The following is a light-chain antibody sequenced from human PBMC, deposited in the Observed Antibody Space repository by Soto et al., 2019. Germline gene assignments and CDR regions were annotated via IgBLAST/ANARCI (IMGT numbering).Light chain of an antibody. CDR1: KLGDKY. Sequence: SYELTQPPSVSVSPGQTASITCSGDKLGDKYACWYQQKPGQSPVLVIYQDSKRPSGIPERFSGSNSGNTATLTISGTQAMDEADYYCQAWDSSDVVFGGGTKLTV. J-gene: IGLJ2*01. CDR3: QAWDSSDVV. V-gene: IGLV3-1*01. CDR2: QDS.